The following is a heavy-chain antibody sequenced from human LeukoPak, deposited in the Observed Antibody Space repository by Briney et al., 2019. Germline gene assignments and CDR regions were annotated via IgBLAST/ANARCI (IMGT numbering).Heavy chain of an antibody. CDR1: GFTFSSYA. D-gene: IGHD1-26*01. J-gene: IGHJ4*02. CDR2: IRDSGSST. V-gene: IGHV3-23*01. CDR3: AKYGPQDSGSSHFDY. Sequence: GGALRLSCAASGFTFSSYAMSWVRQAPGKGLEWVSAIRDSGSSTHYADSVKGRFTTSRDNSKNTLFLQMNSLRAEDTAIYYCAKYGPQDSGSSHFDYWGQGALVTVSS.